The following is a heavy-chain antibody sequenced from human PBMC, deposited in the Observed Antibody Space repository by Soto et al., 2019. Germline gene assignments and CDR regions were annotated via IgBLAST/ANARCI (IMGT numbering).Heavy chain of an antibody. CDR3: ARGSQYSSSSDYYYGMDV. D-gene: IGHD6-6*01. CDR1: GGTFGSCA. V-gene: IGHV1-69*13. CDR2: IIPIFGTA. J-gene: IGHJ6*02. Sequence: GASVKFSCKESGGTFGSCAISWVRPAPGQGLEWMGGIIPIFGTANYAQKFQGRVTITADESTSTAYMELSSLRSEDTAVYYCARGSQYSSSSDYYYGMDVWGQGTTVTVSS.